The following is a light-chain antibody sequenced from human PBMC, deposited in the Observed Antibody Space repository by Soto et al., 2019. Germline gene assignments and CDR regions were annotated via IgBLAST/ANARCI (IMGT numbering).Light chain of an antibody. Sequence: QSALTQPASVSGSPGQSITISCVGTSGDIGDYNYVSWYQQHPGKVPKVIIYDVSNRPSGVSYRFSGTKSGNTASLTVSGLQAEDEADYYCCSYTRSXTLIFGTGTK. CDR1: SGDIGDYNY. V-gene: IGLV2-14*01. J-gene: IGLJ1*01. CDR2: DVS. CDR3: CSYTRSXTLI.